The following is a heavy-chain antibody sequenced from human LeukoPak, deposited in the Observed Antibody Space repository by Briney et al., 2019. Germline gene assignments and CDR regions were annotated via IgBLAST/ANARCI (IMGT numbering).Heavy chain of an antibody. CDR3: ARGSRLRTITDYYYMDV. J-gene: IGHJ6*03. V-gene: IGHV1-8*01. CDR2: MNPNSGNT. CDR1: GYTFTSYD. Sequence: ASVKVSCKASGYTFTSYDINWVRQATGQGLEWMGRMNPNSGNTGYAQKFQGRVTMTRNTSISTAYMELSRLRSEDTAVYYCARGSRLRTITDYYYMDVWGKGTTVTVSS. D-gene: IGHD1-20*01.